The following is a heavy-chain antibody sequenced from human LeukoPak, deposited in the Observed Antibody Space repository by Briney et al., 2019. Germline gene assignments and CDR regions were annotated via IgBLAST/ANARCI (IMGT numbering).Heavy chain of an antibody. V-gene: IGHV4-31*03. Sequence: SETLSLTCTVSGGSISSGGYYWGWIRQHPGEGLEWIEYIYYSGSTYDSPSLKSRVTISVGTSKDQFSLKLSSVTAADTAVYYCARAGGGSYYIRYFDYWGQGTLVTVSS. CDR1: GGSISSGGYY. D-gene: IGHD1-26*01. CDR2: IYYSGST. CDR3: ARAGGGSYYIRYFDY. J-gene: IGHJ4*02.